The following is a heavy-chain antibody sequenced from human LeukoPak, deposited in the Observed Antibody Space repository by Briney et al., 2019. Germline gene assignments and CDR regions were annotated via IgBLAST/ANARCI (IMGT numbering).Heavy chain of an antibody. D-gene: IGHD4-17*01. CDR3: AKGGGNHDYGDYDDCFDP. V-gene: IGHV3-23*01. J-gene: IGHJ5*02. Sequence: TGGSLRLSCAASGFTFRSDAMSWVRQAPGKGLEWVSAMSGSGGSTDYADSVRGRFTISRDNSKNTLYLQMSNLRAEDTAVYYCAKGGGNHDYGDYDDCFDPWGQGTLVTVSS. CDR1: GFTFRSDA. CDR2: MSGSGGST.